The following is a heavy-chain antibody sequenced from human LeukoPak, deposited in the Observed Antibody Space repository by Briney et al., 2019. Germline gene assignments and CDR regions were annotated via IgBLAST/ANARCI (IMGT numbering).Heavy chain of an antibody. Sequence: GGSLRLSCAASGFTFSSYWLSWVRQAPGKGLEWVANIKQDGSEKYYVDSVKGRFTISRDNAKNSLYLQMNSLRAEDTAVYYSARAARGSSWYFGYWGQGTLVTVSS. J-gene: IGHJ4*02. V-gene: IGHV3-7*01. CDR1: GFTFSSYW. D-gene: IGHD6-13*01. CDR3: ARAARGSSWYFGY. CDR2: IKQDGSEK.